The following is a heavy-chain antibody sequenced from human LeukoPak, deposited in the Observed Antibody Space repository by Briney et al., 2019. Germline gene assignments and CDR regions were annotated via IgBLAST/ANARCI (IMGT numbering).Heavy chain of an antibody. V-gene: IGHV1-8*01. Sequence: ASVKVSCKASGYTLTSYDINWVRQATGQGLEWMGWMNPNSGRTGYAQNFQGGITITRNTSISTAYMELSSLRSEDTAVYYCTRETSSRYFDYWGQGALVTASS. CDR3: TRETSSRYFDY. CDR1: GYTLTSYD. CDR2: MNPNSGRT. J-gene: IGHJ4*02.